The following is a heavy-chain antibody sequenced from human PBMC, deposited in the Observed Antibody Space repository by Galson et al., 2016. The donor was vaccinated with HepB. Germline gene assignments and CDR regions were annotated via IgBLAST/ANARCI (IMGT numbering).Heavy chain of an antibody. V-gene: IGHV6-1*01. CDR3: ARDIETYSSGWYGAFDI. CDR1: GDSVSSNSAA. Sequence: CAISGDSVSSNSAAWNWIRRSPSRGLEWLGRTYYRSRWYNDYAVSVKSRITIIPDTSKNQFSLQLDSVTPEDTAVYYCARDIETYSSGWYGAFDIWGQGTTVTVSS. CDR2: TYYRSRWYN. D-gene: IGHD6-19*01. J-gene: IGHJ3*02.